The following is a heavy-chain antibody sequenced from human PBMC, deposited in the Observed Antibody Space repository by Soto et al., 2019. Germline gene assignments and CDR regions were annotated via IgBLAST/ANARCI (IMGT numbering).Heavy chain of an antibody. J-gene: IGHJ6*02. Sequence: GGSLRLSCAASGFTFSSYWMHWVRQAPGKGLVWVSRINSDGSSTSYADSVKGRFTISRDNAKNTLYLQMNSLRAEDTAVYYCARITSGGYYYYGMDVWGQGTTVTVSS. CDR2: INSDGSST. CDR1: GFTFSSYW. CDR3: ARITSGGYYYYGMDV. V-gene: IGHV3-74*01. D-gene: IGHD3-10*01.